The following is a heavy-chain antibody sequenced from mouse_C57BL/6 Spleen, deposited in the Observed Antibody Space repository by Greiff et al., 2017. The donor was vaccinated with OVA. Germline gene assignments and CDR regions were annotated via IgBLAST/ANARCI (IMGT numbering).Heavy chain of an antibody. CDR3: ARQPFNWDYFDY. J-gene: IGHJ2*01. Sequence: EVMLVESGGDLVKPGGSLKLSCAASGFTFSSYGMSWVRQTPDKRLEWVATISSGGSYTYYPDSVKGRFTISRDNAKNTLYLQMSSLKSEDTAMYYCARQPFNWDYFDYWGQGTTLTVSS. V-gene: IGHV5-6*01. D-gene: IGHD4-1*02. CDR2: ISSGGSYT. CDR1: GFTFSSYG.